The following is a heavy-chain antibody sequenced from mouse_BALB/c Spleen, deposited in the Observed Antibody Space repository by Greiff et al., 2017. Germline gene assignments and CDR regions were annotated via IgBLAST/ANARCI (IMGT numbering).Heavy chain of an antibody. Sequence: DVMLVESGGGLVQPGGSLRLSCATSGFTFTDYYMSWVRQPPGKALEWLGFIRNKANGYTTEYSASVKGRFTISRDNSQSILYLQMNNLRAEDSATYYCARAGPDAMDYWGQGTSVTVSS. J-gene: IGHJ4*01. V-gene: IGHV7-3*02. CDR2: IRNKANGYTT. CDR1: GFTFTDYY. CDR3: ARAGPDAMDY.